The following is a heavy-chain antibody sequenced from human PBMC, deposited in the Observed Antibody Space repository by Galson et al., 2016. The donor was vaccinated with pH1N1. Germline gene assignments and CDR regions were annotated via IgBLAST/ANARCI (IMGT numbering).Heavy chain of an antibody. V-gene: IGHV1-18*01. CDR2: INTRNGYT. J-gene: IGHJ6*02. Sequence: SVKVSCKASGDTFNRYGITWVLQAPGQGLQWMGWINTRNGYTKNSQKFQGRVTMTKDTTTSTVYLELRSLKSDDTGVYFCARGRGDLAGYYYGLDVWGQGTTVTVSS. CDR1: GDTFNRYG. CDR3: ARGRGDLAGYYYGLDV. D-gene: IGHD3-10*01.